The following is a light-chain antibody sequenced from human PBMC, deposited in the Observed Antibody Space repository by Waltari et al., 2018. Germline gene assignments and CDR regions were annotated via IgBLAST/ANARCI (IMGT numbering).Light chain of an antibody. Sequence: DIVMTQSPDSLAVSLGERATINCESSQSVLYSSNDKNYLAWYQQKPGQPPKVRIYWASTRESGVPDRFSGSGSGTDFTRTIDSLQAEDVAVYYCQQYYNNPYTFGQGTRLEI. J-gene: IGKJ2*01. CDR3: QQYYNNPYT. CDR1: QSVLYSSNDKNY. V-gene: IGKV4-1*01. CDR2: WAS.